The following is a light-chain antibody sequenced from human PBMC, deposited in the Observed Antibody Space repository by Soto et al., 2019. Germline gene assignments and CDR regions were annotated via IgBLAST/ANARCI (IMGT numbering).Light chain of an antibody. J-gene: IGLJ1*01. CDR2: EGS. Sequence: QSGLTQPPSVSAAPGQRVTISCSGSSSNIGGNSVSWYQQLPGTAPKLLIYEGSRRPSGVSSRFSRSTSGNTASLTISGLQAEDEADYYCCAYVNSRSYVFGRGTNVTVL. CDR3: CAYVNSRSYV. V-gene: IGLV1-51*01. CDR1: SSNIGGNS.